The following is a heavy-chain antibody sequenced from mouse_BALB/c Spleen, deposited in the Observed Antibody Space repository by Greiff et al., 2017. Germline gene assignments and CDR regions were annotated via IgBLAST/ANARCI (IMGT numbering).Heavy chain of an antibody. CDR3: ARESYGSSFYFDV. CDR2: ISNGGGST. D-gene: IGHD1-1*01. J-gene: IGHJ1*01. V-gene: IGHV5-12-2*01. CDR1: GFTFSSYT. Sequence: EVMLVESGGGLVQPGGSLKLSCAASGFTFSSYTMSWVRQTPEKRLEWVAYISNGGGSTYYPDTVKGRFTISRDNAKNTLYLQMSSLKSEDTAMYYCARESYGSSFYFDVWGAGTTVTVSS.